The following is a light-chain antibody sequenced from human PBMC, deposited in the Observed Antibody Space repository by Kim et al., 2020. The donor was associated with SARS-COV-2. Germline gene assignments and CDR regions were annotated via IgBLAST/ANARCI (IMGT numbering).Light chain of an antibody. J-gene: IGKJ5*01. CDR1: QSLLHSNGSNY. CDR2: LAS. V-gene: IGKV2-28*01. Sequence: PASISCRSSQSLLHSNGSNYLYWYLQEPEPSPLLLIDLASNRASGVPNRCSGSGAGTDFTLKISSVEAEDVGCYYCMQALQTPITFCRGTRLEIK. CDR3: MQALQTPIT.